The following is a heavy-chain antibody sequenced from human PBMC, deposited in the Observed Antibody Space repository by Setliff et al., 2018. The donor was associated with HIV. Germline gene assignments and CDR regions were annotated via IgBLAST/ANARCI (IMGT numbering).Heavy chain of an antibody. CDR2: IYTSGST. D-gene: IGHD3-10*01. V-gene: IGHV4-61*02. Sequence: SETLSLTCTVSGGSISSGSYYWNWIRQPAGKGLEWIGRIYTSGSTNYNPSLQSRVTISVDTSKNLFSLRLSSVTASDTAVYYCARVTVLLWELSAPPVYWGQGTLVTVSS. CDR3: ARVTVLLWELSAPPVY. J-gene: IGHJ4*02. CDR1: GGSISSGSYY.